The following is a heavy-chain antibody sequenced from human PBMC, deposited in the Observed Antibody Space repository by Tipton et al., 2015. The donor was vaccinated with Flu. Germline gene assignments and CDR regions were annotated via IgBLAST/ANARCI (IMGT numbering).Heavy chain of an antibody. J-gene: IGHJ6*02. CDR3: VREYYYALDV. CDR2: LSYDRSNI. CDR1: GFTFGSYA. Sequence: RSLRLSCAASGFTFGSYAMHWVRQAPGKGLDWVAVLSYDRSNINYADSVKGRFTISRENSKNTLYLQMNSLRAEDTAVYYCVREYYYALDVWGPGTTVTVSS. V-gene: IGHV3-30*03.